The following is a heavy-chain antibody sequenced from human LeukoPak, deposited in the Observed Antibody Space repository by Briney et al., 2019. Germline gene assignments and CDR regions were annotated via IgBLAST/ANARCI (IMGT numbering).Heavy chain of an antibody. V-gene: IGHV3-23*01. J-gene: IGHJ6*04. CDR3: AKEEGRRQWLPRDYYGMDV. Sequence: GGSLSFPCAAPGFTLRSYAMSWVRQPQGKGLKWFPAFCVVGGSTYYADSVKGRFTISRDTSKNTLYLQMNSLRAEDTAVYYCAKEEGRRQWLPRDYYGMDVWGKGTTVTVSS. CDR1: GFTLRSYA. CDR2: FCVVGGST. D-gene: IGHD6-19*01.